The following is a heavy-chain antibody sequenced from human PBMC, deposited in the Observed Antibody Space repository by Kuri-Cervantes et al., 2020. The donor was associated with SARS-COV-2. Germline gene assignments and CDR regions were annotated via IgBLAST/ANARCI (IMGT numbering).Heavy chain of an antibody. CDR2: ISYDGRNT. CDR3: ARDLGASIVATTEFDY. D-gene: IGHD5-12*01. Sequence: GGSLRLSCAASGFTFNTYAMHWVRQAPGKGLEWVATISYDGRNTYYADSVKGRFTISRDTSKNTLYLQMNSLRAEDTAVYYCARDLGASIVATTEFDYWGQGTLVTVSS. V-gene: IGHV3-30*04. J-gene: IGHJ4*02. CDR1: GFTFNTYA.